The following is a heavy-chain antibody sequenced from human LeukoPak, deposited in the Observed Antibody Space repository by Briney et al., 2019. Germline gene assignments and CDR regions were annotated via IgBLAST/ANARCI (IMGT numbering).Heavy chain of an antibody. Sequence: KPSETLSLTCAVYGGSFSGYYWSWIRQPPGKGLEWIGEINHSGSTNYNPSLKSRVTISVDTSKNQFSLKLSSVTAADTAVYYCARERTGIAAAGRFRKWLSKDGAFDIWGQGTMVTVSS. V-gene: IGHV4-34*01. CDR1: GGSFSGYY. CDR2: INHSGST. J-gene: IGHJ3*02. CDR3: ARERTGIAAAGRFRKWLSKDGAFDI. D-gene: IGHD6-13*01.